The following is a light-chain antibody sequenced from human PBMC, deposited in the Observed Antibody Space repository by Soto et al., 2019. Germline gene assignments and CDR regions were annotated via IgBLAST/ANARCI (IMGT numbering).Light chain of an antibody. CDR2: ANS. CDR3: APWDDRLNGWV. V-gene: IGLV1-44*01. Sequence: QSVVTQPPSASGTPGQRVTISCSGSSSNIGSNTVNWYQQVPGTAPKLLIYANSKRPSGVSDRFSGSKSGTSASLAISGLQSEDEADYYCAPWDDRLNGWVFGGGTKLTVL. CDR1: SSNIGSNT. J-gene: IGLJ3*02.